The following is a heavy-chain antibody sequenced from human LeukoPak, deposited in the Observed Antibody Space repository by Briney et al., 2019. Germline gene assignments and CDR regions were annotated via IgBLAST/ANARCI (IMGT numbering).Heavy chain of an antibody. V-gene: IGHV3-30-3*01. D-gene: IGHD1-26*01. CDR3: ARGAAKFGSLTDDAFDI. Sequence: GRSLRLSCAASGFTFSSYAMHWVRQAPGKGLEWVAVISYDGSNKYYADSVKGRFTISRDNSKNTLYLQMNSLRAEDTAVYYCARGAAKFGSLTDDAFDIWGQGTMVTVSS. CDR2: ISYDGSNK. J-gene: IGHJ3*02. CDR1: GFTFSSYA.